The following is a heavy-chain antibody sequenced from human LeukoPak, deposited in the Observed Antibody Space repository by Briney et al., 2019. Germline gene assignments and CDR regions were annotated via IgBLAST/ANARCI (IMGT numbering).Heavy chain of an antibody. J-gene: IGHJ4*02. Sequence: ASVNVSFKASGHIFIIYYIHWVRQAPGQGLEWIGVINPSDGTTNYAQKFQGRVTMTRDTSATTVYLDLSGLTFEDTAVYYCASDVAREFDHWGQGTLVTVSS. CDR1: GHIFIIYY. V-gene: IGHV1-46*01. D-gene: IGHD5-24*01. CDR3: ASDVAREFDH. CDR2: INPSDGTT.